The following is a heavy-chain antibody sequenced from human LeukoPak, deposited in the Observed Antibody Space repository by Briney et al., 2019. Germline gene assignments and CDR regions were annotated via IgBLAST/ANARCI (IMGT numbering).Heavy chain of an antibody. CDR2: ISGPGGAT. V-gene: IGHV3-23*01. CDR1: GFTFSSSA. D-gene: IGHD6-13*01. CDR3: AKGHLYSSSPNYFDY. J-gene: IGHJ4*02. Sequence: GGSLRLSCAASGFTFSSSAMSWVRQAPGKGLEWVSAISGPGGATYYADSVKGRFTISRDNSKNTLYVQMNSLRAEDTAVYYCAKGHLYSSSPNYFDYWGQGTLVTVSA.